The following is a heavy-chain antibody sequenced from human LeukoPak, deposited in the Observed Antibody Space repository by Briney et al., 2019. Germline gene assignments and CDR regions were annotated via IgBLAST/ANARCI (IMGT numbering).Heavy chain of an antibody. CDR1: GFTFRSYW. J-gene: IGHJ4*02. CDR2: IKQDGSEK. V-gene: IGHV3-7*01. Sequence: GGSLRLSCAASGFTFRSYWMSWVRQAPGKGLEWVANIKQDGSEKYYVDSVKGRFTISRDNAKNSLYLQMNSLRAEDTAVYYCARAWTYHYDSSGYYYEKYYFDYWGQGTLVTVSS. D-gene: IGHD3-22*01. CDR3: ARAWTYHYDSSGYYYEKYYFDY.